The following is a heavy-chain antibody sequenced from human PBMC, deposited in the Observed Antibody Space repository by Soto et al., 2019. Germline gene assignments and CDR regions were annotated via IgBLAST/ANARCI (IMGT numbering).Heavy chain of an antibody. CDR2: ISAYKGKT. V-gene: IGHV1-18*01. J-gene: IGHJ2*01. CDR3: ARGVGFFFFQAEDGIRDL. D-gene: IGHD2-15*01. Sequence: RQAHGQGLEWMGWISAYKGKTKDAQTFQGRDTMTTDTSTSTAYMELRSLRSDDTAVYYCARGVGFFFFQAEDGIRDL.